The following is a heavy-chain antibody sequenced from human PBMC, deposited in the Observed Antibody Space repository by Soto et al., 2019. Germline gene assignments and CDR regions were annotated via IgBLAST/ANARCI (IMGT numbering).Heavy chain of an antibody. Sequence: SETLSLTSTVSDGSISNYYWSWIRQPPGKGLEWIGYIYYSGITNYNPSLKSRVTISLDTSKSQFSLKLSSVTAADTAVYYGASFHTGSSYFDYWGQGTLVTVSS. CDR3: ASFHTGSSYFDY. J-gene: IGHJ4*02. CDR1: DGSISNYY. CDR2: IYYSGIT. V-gene: IGHV4-59*01. D-gene: IGHD1-26*01.